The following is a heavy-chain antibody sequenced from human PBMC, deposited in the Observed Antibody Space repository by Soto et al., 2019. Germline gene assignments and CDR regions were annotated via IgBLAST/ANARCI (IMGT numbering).Heavy chain of an antibody. CDR2: INRIGSA. CDR3: ARGGVDMIRGITGKRTWLDP. J-gene: IGHJ5*02. D-gene: IGHD3-10*01. CDR1: GGSFSSYY. Sequence: QVQLQQWGDGLLKPSETLSLTCAVYGGSFSSYYWNWIRQSPGKGLEWIGDINRIGSANYNPSLTGRVTMSVGSSQNQFYLRLTAVTAADTAMYYCARGGVDMIRGITGKRTWLDPWGQGTLVIVS. V-gene: IGHV4-34*01.